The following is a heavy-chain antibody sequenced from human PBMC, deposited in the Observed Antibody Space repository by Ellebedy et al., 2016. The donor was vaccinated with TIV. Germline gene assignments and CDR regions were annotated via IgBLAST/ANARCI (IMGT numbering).Heavy chain of an antibody. D-gene: IGHD1-14*01. V-gene: IGHV1-8*01. Sequence: ASVKVSCKTSGYTFSSYDITWVRQATGHGLEWMGWMNPNSGNTGYAQEFQGRVSMTRDTSTDTAYMELSSLTSEDTAVYYCARGKRNILWSDYWGQGTLVTVSS. CDR3: ARGKRNILWSDY. J-gene: IGHJ4*02. CDR2: MNPNSGNT. CDR1: GYTFSSYD.